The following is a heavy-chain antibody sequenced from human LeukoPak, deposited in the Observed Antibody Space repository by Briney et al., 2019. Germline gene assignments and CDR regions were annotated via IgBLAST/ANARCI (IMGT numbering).Heavy chain of an antibody. Sequence: PGASLKISFKGSGYSFTSYWISWVRQMPGKGLEWMGRIDPSDSYTNYSPSFQGHVTISADKSISTAYLQWSSLKASDTAMYYCARHAPDDYDFLYWGQGTLVTVSS. CDR1: GYSFTSYW. CDR2: IDPSDSYT. CDR3: ARHAPDDYDFLY. V-gene: IGHV5-10-1*01. D-gene: IGHD3-3*01. J-gene: IGHJ4*02.